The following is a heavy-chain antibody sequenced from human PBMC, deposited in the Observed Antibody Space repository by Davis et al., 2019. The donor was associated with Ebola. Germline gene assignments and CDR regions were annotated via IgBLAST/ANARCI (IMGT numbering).Heavy chain of an antibody. CDR1: GGTFSSYA. V-gene: IGHV1-69*04. CDR2: IIPILGIA. J-gene: IGHJ5*02. D-gene: IGHD3-9*01. Sequence: SVKVSCKASGGTFSSYAISWVRQAPGQGLEWMGRIIPILGIANYAQKFQGRVTITADKSTSTTYMELSSLRSEDTAVYYCARTPVLRYFGEGWFDPWGQGTLVTVSS. CDR3: ARTPVLRYFGEGWFDP.